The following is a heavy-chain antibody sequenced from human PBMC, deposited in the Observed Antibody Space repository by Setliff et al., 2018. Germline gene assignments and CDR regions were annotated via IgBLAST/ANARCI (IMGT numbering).Heavy chain of an antibody. CDR2: IRSKADKYAT. V-gene: IGHV3-73*01. D-gene: IGHD6-19*01. CDR3: LLPCTSGWYNWVDP. Sequence: PGESLKISCAASGFTFSGSEIRWVRQASGKGLEWVGRIRSKADKYATDYGASAKGRFIISRDDSKKTAYLQMSSLRAEDTAMYYCLLPCTSGWYNWVDPWGQGTLVTVSS. J-gene: IGHJ5*02. CDR1: GFTFSGSE.